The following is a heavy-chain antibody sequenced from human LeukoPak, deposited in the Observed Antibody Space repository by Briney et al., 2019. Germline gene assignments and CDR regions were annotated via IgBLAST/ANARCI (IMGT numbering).Heavy chain of an antibody. D-gene: IGHD1-26*01. CDR2: VYSSGGT. V-gene: IGHV4-61*02. J-gene: IGHJ4*02. CDR1: GVSMNSGTYY. Sequence: SETLSLTCAVSGVSMNSGTYYWNWVRLPAGKRLEWLGRVYSSGGTGYNPSFKSRLTLSIDTSNNRFSLQLASVTAPDTAVYYCAREFPPKWEPTSYFDNWGQGLLVTVSS. CDR3: AREFPPKWEPTSYFDN.